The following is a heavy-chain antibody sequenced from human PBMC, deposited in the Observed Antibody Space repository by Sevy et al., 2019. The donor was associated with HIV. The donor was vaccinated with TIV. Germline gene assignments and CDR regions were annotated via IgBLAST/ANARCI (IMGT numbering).Heavy chain of an antibody. V-gene: IGHV3-64D*06. CDR1: GFTFSSYA. CDR3: VKDPIAHYYDSSGLGNAFDI. J-gene: IGHJ3*02. Sequence: RGCLRLSCSASGFTFSSYAMHWVRQAPGKGLEDVSAISSNGGSTYYADSVKGRFTISRDNSKNTLYLQMSSLRAEDTAVSYCVKDPIAHYYDSSGLGNAFDIWGQGTMVAVSS. D-gene: IGHD3-22*01. CDR2: ISSNGGST.